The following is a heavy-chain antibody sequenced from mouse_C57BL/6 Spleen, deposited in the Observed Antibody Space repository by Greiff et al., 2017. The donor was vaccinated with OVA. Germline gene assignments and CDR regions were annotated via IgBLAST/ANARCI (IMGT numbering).Heavy chain of an antibody. Sequence: EVKLVESEGGLVQPGSSMKLSCTASGFTFSDYYMAWVRQVPEKGLEWVANINYDGSSTYYLDSLKSRFLISRDNAKNILYLQMSSLKSEDTATYYCARGDYYGSSYVGYFDVWGTGTTVTVSS. CDR3: ARGDYYGSSYVGYFDV. CDR2: INYDGSST. D-gene: IGHD1-1*01. V-gene: IGHV5-16*01. CDR1: GFTFSDYY. J-gene: IGHJ1*03.